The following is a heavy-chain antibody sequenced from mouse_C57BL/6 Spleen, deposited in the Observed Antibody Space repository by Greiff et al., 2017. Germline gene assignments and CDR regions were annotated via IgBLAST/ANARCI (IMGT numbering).Heavy chain of an antibody. CDR1: GFTIKNTY. CDR3: ARTGYEFAY. Sequence: EVQLQQSVAELVRPGASVKLSCTASGFTIKNTYMHWVKQRPEQGLEWIGRIDPANGNTKYTPKFQGKATITADTSSNTAYLQLSSLTSEDTSIYYCARTGYEFAYWGQGTLVTVSA. CDR2: IDPANGNT. V-gene: IGHV14-3*01. D-gene: IGHD2-2*01. J-gene: IGHJ3*01.